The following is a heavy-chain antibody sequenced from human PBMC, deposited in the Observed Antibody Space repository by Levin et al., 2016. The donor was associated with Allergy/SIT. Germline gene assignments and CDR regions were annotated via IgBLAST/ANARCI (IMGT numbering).Heavy chain of an antibody. V-gene: IGHV3-23*01. CDR3: ETRQY. CDR2: ITDNGDRT. J-gene: IGHJ4*02. CDR1: GFSFNTFA. Sequence: GESLKISCAASGFSFNTFAMSWVRQAPGKGLEWVSSITDNGDRTFYAQSVKGRFTISRDNSKNILSLQMNSLRVDDTATYYCETRQYWGQGTLVTVSS.